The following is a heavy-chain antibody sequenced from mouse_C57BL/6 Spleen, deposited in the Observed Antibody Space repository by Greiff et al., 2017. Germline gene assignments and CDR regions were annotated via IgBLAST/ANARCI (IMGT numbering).Heavy chain of an antibody. CDR1: GYTFTDYN. CDR3: ARGLITTGGGFAY. J-gene: IGHJ3*01. D-gene: IGHD1-1*01. V-gene: IGHV1-18*01. CDR2: INPNNGGT. Sequence: VQLQQSGPELVKPGASVKIPCKASGYTFTDYNMDWVKQSHGKSLEWIGDINPNNGGTIYNQKFKGKATLTVDKSSSTAYMELRSLTSEDTAVYYCARGLITTGGGFAYWGQGTLVTVSA.